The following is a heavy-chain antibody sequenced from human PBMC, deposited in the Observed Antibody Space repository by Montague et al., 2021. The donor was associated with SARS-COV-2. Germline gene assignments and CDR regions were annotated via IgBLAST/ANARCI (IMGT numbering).Heavy chain of an antibody. V-gene: IGHV4-34*01. CDR1: GGPLSGYY. D-gene: IGHD2-2*01. CDR2: ISHRGST. Sequence: SETLSLTCAVYGGPLSGYYWSWIRQPPGEGLEWIAEISHRGSTSYNPSLKSRVTISVDTSKNQFSLKLSSATAADTAVYYCVRVPYRLLFVPRYYGMDVWGQGTTVTVSS. J-gene: IGHJ6*02. CDR3: VRVPYRLLFVPRYYGMDV.